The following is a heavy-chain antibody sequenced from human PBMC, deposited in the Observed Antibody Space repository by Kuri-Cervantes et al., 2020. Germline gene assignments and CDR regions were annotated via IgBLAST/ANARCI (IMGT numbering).Heavy chain of an antibody. CDR2: ISGSGGST. J-gene: IGHJ4*02. Sequence: GESLKISCAASGFTFSCYAMSWVRQAPGKGLEWVSAISGSGGSTYYADSVKGRFTISRDNSKNTLYLQMNSLRAEDTAVYYCARDGYDSSGYYFDYWGQGTLVTVSS. V-gene: IGHV3-23*01. CDR1: GFTFSCYA. D-gene: IGHD3-22*01. CDR3: ARDGYDSSGYYFDY.